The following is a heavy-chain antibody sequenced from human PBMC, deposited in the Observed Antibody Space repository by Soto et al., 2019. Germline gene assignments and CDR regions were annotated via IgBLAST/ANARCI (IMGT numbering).Heavy chain of an antibody. CDR3: ARGAWGSNWYFDL. CDR2: ISYDGKQT. V-gene: IGHV3-30*03. CDR1: GVTFKDYG. J-gene: IGHJ2*01. D-gene: IGHD3-16*01. Sequence: EGSLRLSCGAPGVTFKDYGMHWVRQAPGKGLGWVAVISYDGKQTYYADSVKCRFTISKDKSKRTLFLQMNSLRVDDTAVSYCARGAWGSNWYFDLWGRGPLVAVSS.